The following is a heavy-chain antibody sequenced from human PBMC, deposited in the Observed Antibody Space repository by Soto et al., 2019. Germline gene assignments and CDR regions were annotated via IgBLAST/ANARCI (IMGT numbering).Heavy chain of an antibody. D-gene: IGHD5-18*01. CDR3: ARSPGYSYGDY. J-gene: IGHJ4*02. CDR1: GYTFTSYA. V-gene: IGHV1-3*01. Sequence: QVQLVQSGAEVKKPGASVKVSCKASGYTFTSYAMHWVRQAPGQRLEWMGWINAGNGNTKYSQKFQVRVTITRDTSASTAYMELSSLRSEDTAVYYCARSPGYSYGDYWGQGTLVTVSS. CDR2: INAGNGNT.